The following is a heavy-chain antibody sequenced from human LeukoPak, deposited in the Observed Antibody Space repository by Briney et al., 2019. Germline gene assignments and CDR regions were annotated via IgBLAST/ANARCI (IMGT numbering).Heavy chain of an antibody. D-gene: IGHD5-12*01. CDR3: ARATLYSANWFDP. CDR2: ISYDGSNK. Sequence: GGSLRLSCAASGLTFSSYWMSWVRQAPGKGLEWVAVISYDGSNKYYADSVKGRFTISRDNAKNSLNLQMTSLRAEDTAVYFCARATLYSANWFDPWGQGTLVTVSS. CDR1: GLTFSSYW. V-gene: IGHV3-30-3*01. J-gene: IGHJ5*02.